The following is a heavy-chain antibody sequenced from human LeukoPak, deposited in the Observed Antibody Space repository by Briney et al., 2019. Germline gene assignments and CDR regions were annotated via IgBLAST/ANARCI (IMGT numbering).Heavy chain of an antibody. CDR2: IYTSGST. D-gene: IGHD6-19*01. J-gene: IGHJ6*03. CDR1: GVSFSGYY. V-gene: IGHV4-59*10. Sequence: SETLSLTCAVYGVSFSGYYWSWIRQPAGKGLEWIGRIYTSGSTNYNPSLKSRVTMSVDTSKNQFSLKLSSVTAADTAVYYCARLRGQWLAPYYYYYMDVWGKGTTVTVSS. CDR3: ARLRGQWLAPYYYYYMDV.